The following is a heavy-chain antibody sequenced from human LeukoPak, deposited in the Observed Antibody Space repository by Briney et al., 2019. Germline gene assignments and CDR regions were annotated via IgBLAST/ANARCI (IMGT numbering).Heavy chain of an antibody. D-gene: IGHD1-26*01. CDR1: GGSLSGYY. V-gene: IGHV4-34*01. Sequence: SETLSLICAVYGGSLSGYYWSWIRQPPGKGLEWIGEINHSGNTNYNPSLKSRVTMSVDTSMNHFYLKLSSVTAADTAVYYCARQGSGSSYYYYTFPYWGQGTLVTVSS. CDR3: ARQGSGSSYYYYTFPY. J-gene: IGHJ4*02. CDR2: INHSGNT.